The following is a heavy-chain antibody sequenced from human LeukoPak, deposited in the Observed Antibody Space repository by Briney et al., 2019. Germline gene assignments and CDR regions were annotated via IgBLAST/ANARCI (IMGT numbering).Heavy chain of an antibody. V-gene: IGHV4-61*02. CDR1: GGSISSGSYY. CDR2: IYTSGST. CDR3: ARDEDGRGIGFDY. Sequence: DPSETLSLTCTVSGGSISSGSYYWSWIRQPGGKGLEWIGRIYTSGSTNYNPSLKSRVTISVDTSKNQFSLKLSSVTAADTAVYYCARDEDGRGIGFDYWGQGTLVTVSS. D-gene: IGHD5-24*01. J-gene: IGHJ4*02.